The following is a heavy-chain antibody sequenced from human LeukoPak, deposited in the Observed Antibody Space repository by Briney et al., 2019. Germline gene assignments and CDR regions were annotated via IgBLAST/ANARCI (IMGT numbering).Heavy chain of an antibody. CDR3: AELGITMIGGV. Sequence: GGSLRLSCAASGFTFRSYSMKWVRQAPGKGLEWVSSISSSGSTIYYADSVKGRFTISRDNAKNSLYLQMNSLRAEDTAVYYCAELGITMIGGVWGKGTTVTISS. J-gene: IGHJ6*04. D-gene: IGHD3-10*02. V-gene: IGHV3-48*04. CDR2: ISSSGSTI. CDR1: GFTFRSYS.